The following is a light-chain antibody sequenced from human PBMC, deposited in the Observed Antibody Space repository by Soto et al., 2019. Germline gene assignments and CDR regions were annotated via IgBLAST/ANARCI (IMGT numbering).Light chain of an antibody. CDR1: QSVNIY. CDR2: GAS. Sequence: EIVVTQSPATLSVSPGGRGTLSCRASQSVNIYLAWYQQKPGQAPRLLIFGASYRATGIPARFSGSGSATEFNLPISSLKSEDFAVYFCQQYDDWLRLTFGGGTQVDIK. J-gene: IGKJ4*01. V-gene: IGKV3D-15*01. CDR3: QQYDDWLRLT.